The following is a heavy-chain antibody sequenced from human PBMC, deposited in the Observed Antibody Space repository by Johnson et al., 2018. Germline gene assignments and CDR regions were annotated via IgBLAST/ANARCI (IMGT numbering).Heavy chain of an antibody. D-gene: IGHD3-9*01. CDR3: ARVITSSDWLLRPTAFDI. Sequence: LVESGPGLVKPSETLSLICTVSGGSITTNFYSWIRQPPGKGLEWIGHIYYSGSTTYNPSLKSRVIFSIDTSNNQVSLQLRSVTAADTALYYCARVITSSDWLLRPTAFDIWGLGTVVTVSS. V-gene: IGHV4-59*01. J-gene: IGHJ3*02. CDR2: IYYSGST. CDR1: GGSITTNF.